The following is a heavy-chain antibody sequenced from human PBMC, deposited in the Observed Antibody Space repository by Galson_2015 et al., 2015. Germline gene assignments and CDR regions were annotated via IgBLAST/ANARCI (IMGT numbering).Heavy chain of an antibody. J-gene: IGHJ4*02. CDR1: GFTFDDYA. Sequence: SLRLSCEASGFTFDDYAMHWVRQAPGKGLEWVSGISWNSGSIGYADSVKGRFTISRDNAKNSLYLQMNSLRAEDTALYYCAKDKQGDYTNPEFDYWGQGTRVTVSS. D-gene: IGHD4-17*01. CDR2: ISWNSGSI. V-gene: IGHV3-9*01. CDR3: AKDKQGDYTNPEFDY.